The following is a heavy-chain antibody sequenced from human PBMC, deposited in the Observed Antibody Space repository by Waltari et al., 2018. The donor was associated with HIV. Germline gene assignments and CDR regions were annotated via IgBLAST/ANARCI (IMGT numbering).Heavy chain of an antibody. CDR1: GYTFTDNA. CDR2: INPNTWRP. D-gene: IGHD2-8*01. J-gene: IGHJ4*02. V-gene: IGHV7-4-1*02. Sequence: QVQLVQSGSALRKPGASVTVSCKASGYTFTDNAINWLRQAPGQGFEWVGWINPNTWRPTSAHAFTGLIVFSLDTSDSTAYLQINNLQTYDTAIYYCAREGFFSDDYTEGNSVYQYFDCWGQGTLVTVSS. CDR3: AREGFFSDDYTEGNSVYQYFDC.